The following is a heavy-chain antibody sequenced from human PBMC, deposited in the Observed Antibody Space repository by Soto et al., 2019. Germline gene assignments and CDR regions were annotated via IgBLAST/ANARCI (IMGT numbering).Heavy chain of an antibody. CDR3: ARDRYCSGGSCYYYYYMDV. D-gene: IGHD2-15*01. Sequence: ASVKVSCKASGYTFTSYAMHWVRQAPGQRLEWMGWINAGNGNTKYSQKFQGRVTITRDTSASTAYMELSSLRSEDTAVYYCARDRYCSGGSCYYYYYMDVWGKGTTVTVSS. V-gene: IGHV1-3*01. CDR2: INAGNGNT. J-gene: IGHJ6*03. CDR1: GYTFTSYA.